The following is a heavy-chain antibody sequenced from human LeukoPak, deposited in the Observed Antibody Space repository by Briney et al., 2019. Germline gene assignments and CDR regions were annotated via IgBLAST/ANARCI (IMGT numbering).Heavy chain of an antibody. V-gene: IGHV4-39*07. CDR3: ARAAGGSGYPYYFDY. J-gene: IGHJ4*02. D-gene: IGHD3-22*01. CDR2: IYYSGST. CDR1: GGSISSSSYY. Sequence: PSETLSLTCTVSGGSISSSSYYWGWIRQPPGKGLEWIGSIYYSGSTYYNPSLKSRVTISVDTSKNQFSLKLSSVTAADTAVYYCARAAGGSGYPYYFDYWGQGTLVTVSS.